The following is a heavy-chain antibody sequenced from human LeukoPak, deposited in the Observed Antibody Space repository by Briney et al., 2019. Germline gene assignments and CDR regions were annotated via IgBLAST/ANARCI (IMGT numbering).Heavy chain of an antibody. CDR3: AKEFDDYYGSGRHPFDY. CDR1: GFTFSSYG. V-gene: IGHV3-30*18. CDR2: ISYDGSNK. J-gene: IGHJ4*02. Sequence: TGRSLRLSYAASGFTFSSYGMHWVRQAPGKGLEWVAVISYDGSNKYYADSVKGRFTISRDNSKNTLYLQMNSLRAEDTAVYYCAKEFDDYYGSGRHPFDYWGQGTLVTVSS. D-gene: IGHD3-10*01.